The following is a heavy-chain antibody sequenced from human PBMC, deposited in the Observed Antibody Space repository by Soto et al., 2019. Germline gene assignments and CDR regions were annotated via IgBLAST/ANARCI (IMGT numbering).Heavy chain of an antibody. V-gene: IGHV1-69*02. CDR2: IIPILGIA. J-gene: IGHJ5*02. CDR3: ARVIVSVHNWFDP. Sequence: QVQLVQSGAEVKKPGSSVKVSCKASGGTFSSYTISCVLQAPGQGPEWMGRIIPILGIANYAQKFQGRVTITADKSTSTADMELRSLRSEDTAVYYGARVIVSVHNWFDPWGQGTLVTVSS. CDR1: GGTFSSYT. D-gene: IGHD2-2*01.